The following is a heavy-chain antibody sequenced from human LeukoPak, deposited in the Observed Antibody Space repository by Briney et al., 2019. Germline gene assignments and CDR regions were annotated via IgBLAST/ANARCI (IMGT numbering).Heavy chain of an antibody. Sequence: VASVKVSCKASGGTFSSYAISWVRQAPGQGLEWMGGIIPVFGTTNYAQRFQGRVTNTADESTSTAYMELSSLRSEDTAVYYCAGNANYVWGSYRQEPYYYYGMDVWGQGTTVTVSS. V-gene: IGHV1-69*01. CDR3: AGNANYVWGSYRQEPYYYYGMDV. J-gene: IGHJ6*02. D-gene: IGHD3-16*02. CDR2: IIPVFGTT. CDR1: GGTFSSYA.